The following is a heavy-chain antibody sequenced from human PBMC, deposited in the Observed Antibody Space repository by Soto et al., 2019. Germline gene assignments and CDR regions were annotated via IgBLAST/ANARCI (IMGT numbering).Heavy chain of an antibody. CDR3: AKSLVGAKPHFDY. Sequence: GGSLRLSCAASGFTFSSYGMHWVRQAPGKGLEWVAVISYDGSNKYYADSVKGRFTISRDNSKNTLYLQMNGLRAEDTAVYYCAKSLVGAKPHFDYWGQGTLVTVSS. D-gene: IGHD1-26*01. V-gene: IGHV3-30*18. CDR1: GFTFSSYG. J-gene: IGHJ4*02. CDR2: ISYDGSNK.